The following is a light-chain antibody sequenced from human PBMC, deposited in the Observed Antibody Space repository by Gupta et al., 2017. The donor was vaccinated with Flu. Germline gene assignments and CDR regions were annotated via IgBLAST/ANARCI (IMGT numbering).Light chain of an antibody. CDR1: NVKRY. CDR2: DAF. J-gene: IGKJ4*01. V-gene: IGKV3-11*01. CDR3: KQRDNGPLT. Sequence: NVKRYLDWYQQRPGKDHKLLSYDAFNRATGIQARFSGSGSGTDFTLTIRRVEAEDFGLYHCKQRDNGPLTFGGGTKVEI.